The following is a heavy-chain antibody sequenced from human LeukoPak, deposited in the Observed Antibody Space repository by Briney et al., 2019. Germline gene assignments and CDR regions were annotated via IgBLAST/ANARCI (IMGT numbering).Heavy chain of an antibody. D-gene: IGHD6-6*01. CDR1: GFTFSNAW. CDR2: INQDGSEK. V-gene: IGHV3-7*01. J-gene: IGHJ4*02. Sequence: GGSLRLSCAASGFTFSNAWMNWMGWVRQAPGKGLEWVANINQDGSEKYYVDSVEGRFTISRDNAKNSLSLQMDSLRGEDTAVYFCVRALGSSSADFWGQGTLVTVSS. CDR3: VRALGSSSADF.